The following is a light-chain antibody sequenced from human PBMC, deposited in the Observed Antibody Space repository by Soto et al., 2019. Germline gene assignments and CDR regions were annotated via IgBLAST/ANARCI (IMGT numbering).Light chain of an antibody. J-gene: IGLJ2*01. CDR3: QSYDSSNVV. V-gene: IGLV6-57*03. CDR1: SGSIASNY. Sequence: NFMLTQPHSVSESPGKTVTISCTRSSGSIASNYGKWYQQRPGSAPSTVIYEDNQRPSGVPDRFSGSIDSSSNSASLTISGLKTEDEADYCCQSYDSSNVVFGGGTQLTVL. CDR2: EDN.